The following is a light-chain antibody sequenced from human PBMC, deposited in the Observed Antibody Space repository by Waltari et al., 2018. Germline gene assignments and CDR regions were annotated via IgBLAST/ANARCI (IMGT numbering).Light chain of an antibody. CDR3: QQYGSSIMYT. J-gene: IGKJ2*01. CDR1: QSLTKRY. Sequence: VLTQYPGTLSLSPGESATLSCRASQSLTKRYLAWYQQKPGQAPRLVIYGASSRAAGIPGRFSGSGSGTDFTLTISRLEPEDFAVYYCQQYGSSIMYTFGQGTKLEIK. CDR2: GAS. V-gene: IGKV3-20*01.